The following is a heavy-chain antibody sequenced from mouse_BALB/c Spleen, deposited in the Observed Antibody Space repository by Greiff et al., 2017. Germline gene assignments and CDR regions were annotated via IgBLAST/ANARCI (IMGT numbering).Heavy chain of an antibody. V-gene: IGHV7-3*02. D-gene: IGHD2-4*01. J-gene: IGHJ3*01. Sequence: DVKLVESGGGLVQPGGSLRLSCATSGFTFTDYYMSWVRQPPGKALEWLGFIRNKANGYTTEYSASVKGRFTISRDNSQSILYLQMNTLRAEDSATYYCARGADYDLFAYWGQGTLVTVSA. CDR2: IRNKANGYTT. CDR1: GFTFTDYY. CDR3: ARGADYDLFAY.